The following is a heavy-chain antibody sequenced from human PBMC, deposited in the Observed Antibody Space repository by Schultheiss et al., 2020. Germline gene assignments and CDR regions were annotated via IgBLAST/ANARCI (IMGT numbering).Heavy chain of an antibody. CDR2: IYYSGST. Sequence: SETLSLTCTVSGGSISSGGYYWSWIRQPPGKGLEWIGYIYYSGSTNYNPSLKSRVTMSVDTSKNQFSLKLSSVTAEDTAVYFCAKKGVVGVGNNWFDSWGQGTPVTVSS. CDR1: GGSISSGGYY. V-gene: IGHV4-61*08. CDR3: AKKGVVGVGNNWFDS. D-gene: IGHD1-26*01. J-gene: IGHJ5*01.